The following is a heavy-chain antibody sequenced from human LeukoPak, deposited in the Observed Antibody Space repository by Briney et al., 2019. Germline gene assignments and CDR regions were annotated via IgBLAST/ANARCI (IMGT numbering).Heavy chain of an antibody. CDR2: IKTEGYDK. D-gene: IGHD3-3*01. Sequence: GGSLRLSCAASGFTFSSYWMGWVRQAPGKGLEWVANIKTEGYDKYYVDSLKGRFTISRDNANNSLYLQMDSLRAEDTAVYYCARGSYDFWSGYYPYWGQGTLVTVSS. V-gene: IGHV3-7*04. CDR3: ARGSYDFWSGYYPY. J-gene: IGHJ4*02. CDR1: GFTFSSYW.